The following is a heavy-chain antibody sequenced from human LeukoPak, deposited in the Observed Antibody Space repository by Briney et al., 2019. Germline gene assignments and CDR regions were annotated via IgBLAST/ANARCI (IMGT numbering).Heavy chain of an antibody. CDR1: GGSISSSSYY. D-gene: IGHD5-18*01. CDR3: ARGGYGYGYYYYYMDV. Sequence: SETLSLTCTVSGGSISSSSYYWGWIRQPPGKGLEWIGSIYYSGSTNYNPSLKSRVTISVDTSKNQFSLKLSSVTAADTAVYYCARGGYGYGYYYYYMDVWGKGTTVTVSS. CDR2: IYYSGST. V-gene: IGHV4-39*07. J-gene: IGHJ6*03.